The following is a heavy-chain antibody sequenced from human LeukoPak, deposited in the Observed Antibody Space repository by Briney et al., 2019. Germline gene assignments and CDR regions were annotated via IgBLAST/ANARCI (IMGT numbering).Heavy chain of an antibody. J-gene: IGHJ6*02. V-gene: IGHV3-21*04. Sequence: GGSLSLSCAASGFTFSSYSMNWVRQAPGKGLEWVSSISSSSSYIYYADSVKGRFTISRDNAKNSLYLQMNSLRAEDTAVYYCARDLGGDIVLMVYAIPYYYYGMDVWGQGTTVTVSS. CDR2: ISSSSSYI. CDR1: GFTFSSYS. D-gene: IGHD2-8*01. CDR3: ARDLGGDIVLMVYAIPYYYYGMDV.